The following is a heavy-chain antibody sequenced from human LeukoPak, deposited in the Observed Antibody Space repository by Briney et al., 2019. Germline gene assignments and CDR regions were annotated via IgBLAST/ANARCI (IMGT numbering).Heavy chain of an antibody. CDR2: ISAYNGNT. D-gene: IGHD2-2*01. J-gene: IGHJ6*04. V-gene: IGHV1-18*04. Sequence: ASVKVSCKASGYTFTSYGISWVRQAPGQGLEWMGWISAYNGNTNYAQKLQGRVTMTTDTSTSTAYKELRSLRSDDTAVYYCARELKIVVVPAAMYYYYGMDVWGKGTTVTVSS. CDR1: GYTFTSYG. CDR3: ARELKIVVVPAAMYYYYGMDV.